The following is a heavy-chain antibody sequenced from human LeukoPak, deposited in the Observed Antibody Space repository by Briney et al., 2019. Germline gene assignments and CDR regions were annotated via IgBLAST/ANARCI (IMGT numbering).Heavy chain of an antibody. CDR3: ARLKDDVTKFDY. V-gene: IGHV3-7*01. D-gene: IGHD2-8*01. Sequence: GGSLRLSCAGSGFGFSRYWMAWVRQAPGKGLEWVASINKDVSRIHYVDSVKGRFTISRDNAKNSVFLQMNSLRVEDTAVYYCARLKDDVTKFDYWGQGTLVTVSS. CDR1: GFGFSRYW. J-gene: IGHJ4*02. CDR2: INKDVSRI.